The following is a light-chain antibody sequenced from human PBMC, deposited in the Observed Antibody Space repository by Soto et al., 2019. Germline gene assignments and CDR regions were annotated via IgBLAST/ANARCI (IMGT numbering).Light chain of an antibody. CDR1: QSISSY. CDR3: QHYGYSPYT. Sequence: DIQMTQSPSSLSASVGDRVTITCRASQSISSYLNWYQQKPGKAPKLLIYGASTRATGVPERFSGSGSGTDFTLTIFRLEPEDSAVFYCQHYGYSPYTFGQGSKLEIK. CDR2: GAS. J-gene: IGKJ2*01. V-gene: IGKV1-39*01.